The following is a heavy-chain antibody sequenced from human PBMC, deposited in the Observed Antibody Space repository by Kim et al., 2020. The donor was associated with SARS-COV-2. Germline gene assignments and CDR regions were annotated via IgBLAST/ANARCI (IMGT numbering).Heavy chain of an antibody. CDR2: IWYDGSIK. D-gene: IGHD3-10*01. CDR3: ARDPRRREGNSYSPHFFDF. Sequence: GGSLRLSCATSGFTFRNYAIHWVRQAPGKGLDWVAVIWYDGSIKYYGDSVKGRFTISRDNSKNTVSLQMNSLRAEDTAVYYCARDPRRREGNSYSPHFFDFWGQGTLVTVSS. CDR1: GFTFRNYA. V-gene: IGHV3-33*01. J-gene: IGHJ4*02.